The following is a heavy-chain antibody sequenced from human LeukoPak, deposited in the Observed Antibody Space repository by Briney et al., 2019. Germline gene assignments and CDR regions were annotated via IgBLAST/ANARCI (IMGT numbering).Heavy chain of an antibody. CDR3: ARGARRAGTMVRGVPTPFDY. CDR1: GYTFTSYD. CDR2: MNPNSGNT. V-gene: IGHV1-8*01. J-gene: IGHJ4*02. Sequence: GASVKVSCKASGYTFTSYDINWVRQATGQGLEWMGWMNPNSGNTGHAQKFQGRVTTTRNTSISTAYMELSSLRSEDTAVYYCARGARRAGTMVRGVPTPFDYWGQGTLVTVSS. D-gene: IGHD3-10*01.